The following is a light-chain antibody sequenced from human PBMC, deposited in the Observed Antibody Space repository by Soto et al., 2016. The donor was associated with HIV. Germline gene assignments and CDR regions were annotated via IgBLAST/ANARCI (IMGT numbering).Light chain of an antibody. J-gene: IGKJ4*01. CDR3: QQYNSYSRLT. CDR2: GAS. CDR1: QDISNY. V-gene: IGKV1-33*01. Sequence: DIQMTQSPSSLSASVGDRVTITCQASQDISNYLNWYQQKPGKAPKLLIYGASSLEAGVPSRFSGSGSGTHFTFTISSLQPEGIATYYCQQYNSYSRLTFGGGTKVEIK.